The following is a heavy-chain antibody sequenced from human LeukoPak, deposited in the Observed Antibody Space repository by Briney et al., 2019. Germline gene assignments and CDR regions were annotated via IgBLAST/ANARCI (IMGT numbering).Heavy chain of an antibody. Sequence: SETLSLTCAVYGGSFSGYYWSWIRQPPGKGLEWIGEINHSGSTNYNPSLKNRVTISVDTSKNQFSLKLSSVTAADTAVYYCARGLDYGSGSYYNPIRDPPDYWGQGTLVTVSS. CDR1: GGSFSGYY. CDR2: INHSGST. CDR3: ARGLDYGSGSYYNPIRDPPDY. D-gene: IGHD3-10*01. V-gene: IGHV4-34*01. J-gene: IGHJ4*02.